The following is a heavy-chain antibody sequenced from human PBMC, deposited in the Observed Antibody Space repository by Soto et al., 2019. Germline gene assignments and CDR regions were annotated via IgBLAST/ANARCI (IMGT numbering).Heavy chain of an antibody. CDR2: IRSKAYSYAT. J-gene: IGHJ4*02. V-gene: IGHV3-73*01. Sequence: EVQLVESGGGLVQPGGSLKLSCAASGFTFNGSAMRWVRQASGKGLEWVGRIRSKAYSYATAYAASMKGRFTISRDDSKNTAYLQMNGLKAEDTAIYYCTSAYKRTSVTTGYLDYWGQGTLVTVSS. CDR1: GFTFNGSA. D-gene: IGHD4-17*01. CDR3: TSAYKRTSVTTGYLDY.